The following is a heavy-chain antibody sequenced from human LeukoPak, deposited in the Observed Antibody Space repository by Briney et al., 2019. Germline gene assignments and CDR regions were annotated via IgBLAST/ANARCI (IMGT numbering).Heavy chain of an antibody. J-gene: IGHJ4*02. Sequence: GGSLRLSCAASGFIFSNYGMHWVRQAPGKGLEWVAVVSYDGSNKYYADSVKGRFTISRDNSKNTLSLQMSSLRAEDTAVYYCAKAETMTQRGYFDYWGQGTLVTVSS. CDR1: GFIFSNYG. CDR3: AKAETMTQRGYFDY. V-gene: IGHV3-30*18. D-gene: IGHD1-1*01. CDR2: VSYDGSNK.